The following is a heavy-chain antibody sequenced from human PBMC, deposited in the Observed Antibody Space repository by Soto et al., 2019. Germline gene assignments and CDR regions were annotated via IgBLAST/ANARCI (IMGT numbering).Heavy chain of an antibody. D-gene: IGHD3-9*01. Sequence: QITLKESGPTLVKPTQTLTLTCTFSGFSLSTSGVGVGWIRQPPGKALEWLALIYWDDDKRYSPSLKSRLTITKYPPKXXVVLTMTNMDPVDTATYYCAHSIRYFDWLHRYFDYWGQGTLVTVSS. CDR3: AHSIRYFDWLHRYFDY. J-gene: IGHJ4*02. CDR2: IYWDDDK. V-gene: IGHV2-5*02. CDR1: GFSLSTSGVG.